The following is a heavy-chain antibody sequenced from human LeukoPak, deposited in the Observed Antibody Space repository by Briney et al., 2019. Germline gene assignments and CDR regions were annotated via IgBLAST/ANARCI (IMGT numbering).Heavy chain of an antibody. D-gene: IGHD3-10*01. CDR3: VKDRGESPFYGMDV. Sequence: GGSLRLSCAGPGFTFSSYAMSWVRQAPGKGLEWVSTISGSGGAGTYYADSVKGRFTVSRDNSRNTRYLPMNSLRAEDTAVYYSVKDRGESPFYGMDVWGQGTTVTVSS. J-gene: IGHJ6*02. V-gene: IGHV3-23*01. CDR1: GFTFSSYA. CDR2: ISGSGGAGT.